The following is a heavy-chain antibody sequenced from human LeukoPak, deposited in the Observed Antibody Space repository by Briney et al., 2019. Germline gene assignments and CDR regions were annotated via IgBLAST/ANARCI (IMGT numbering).Heavy chain of an antibody. CDR1: GGTFSSYA. D-gene: IGHD6-6*01. Sequence: ASVMVSCKASGGTFSSYAISWVRQAPGQGLEWMGGIIPIFGTANYAQKFQGRVTITADKSTSTAYTELSSLRSEDTAVYYCAREQSPGAIAALPDAFDIWGQGTMVTVSS. CDR3: AREQSPGAIAALPDAFDI. J-gene: IGHJ3*02. CDR2: IIPIFGTA. V-gene: IGHV1-69*06.